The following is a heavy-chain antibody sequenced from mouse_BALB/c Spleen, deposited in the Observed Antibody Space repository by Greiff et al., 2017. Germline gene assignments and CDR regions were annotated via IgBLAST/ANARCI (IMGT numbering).Heavy chain of an antibody. D-gene: IGHD1-1*01. CDR2: INPSSGYT. V-gene: IGHV1-4*02. CDR3: ARWGSSYEDYAMDY. CDR1: GYTFTSYT. Sequence: VKLMESAAELARPGASVKMSCKASGYTFTSYTMHWVKQRPGQGLEWIGYINPSSGYTEYNQKFKDKTTLTADKSSSTAYMQLSSLTSEDSAVYYCARWGSSYEDYAMDYWGQGTSVTVSS. J-gene: IGHJ4*01.